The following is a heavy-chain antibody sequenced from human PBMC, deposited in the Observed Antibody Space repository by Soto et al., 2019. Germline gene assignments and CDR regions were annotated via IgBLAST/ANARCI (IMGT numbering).Heavy chain of an antibody. CDR1: GGTFSSSA. V-gene: IGHV1-69*01. D-gene: IGHD2-15*01. J-gene: IGHJ6*02. CDR3: ATTYCSGGNCYNYYYGMDV. Sequence: QVQLVQSGAAVEKPGSSVKVSCRASGGTFSSSAICWVRQAPGQGLEWMGGIIPIFGPANYAQKFQGRVTLTADESTSTAYMELSSLRSEDTAVYYCATTYCSGGNCYNYYYGMDVWGQGTPVTVSS. CDR2: IIPIFGPA.